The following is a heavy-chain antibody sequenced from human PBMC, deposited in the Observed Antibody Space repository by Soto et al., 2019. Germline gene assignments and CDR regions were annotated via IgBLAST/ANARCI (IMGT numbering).Heavy chain of an antibody. CDR3: ARSVLSCDPRGYFDY. V-gene: IGHV1-69*01. CDR1: GGTFSSYA. Sequence: QAQLVQSGAEVKKPGSSVNVSCKAAGGTFSSYAISWVRQSPGQGLEWMGGIIPIFGTANYAQKFQGRVTITADESTSTAYMELRSLRSEDTAVYYCARSVLSCDPRGYFDYWGQGPLVTVSS. CDR2: IIPIFGTA. J-gene: IGHJ4*02. D-gene: IGHD3-16*01.